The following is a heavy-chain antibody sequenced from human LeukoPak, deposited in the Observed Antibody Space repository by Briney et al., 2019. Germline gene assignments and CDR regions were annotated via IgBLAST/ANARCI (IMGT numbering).Heavy chain of an antibody. V-gene: IGHV4-59*01. Sequence: ASETLSLTCNVSGGSISSYYWSWLRQPPGEGLEWIGYIYDSGSTNYNPSLKSRVTISIDTSKNQFSLKLSSVTAADTAVYYCATYSGSYSFDYWGQGTLVTISS. J-gene: IGHJ4*02. CDR1: GGSISSYY. CDR3: ATYSGSYSFDY. CDR2: IYDSGST. D-gene: IGHD1-26*01.